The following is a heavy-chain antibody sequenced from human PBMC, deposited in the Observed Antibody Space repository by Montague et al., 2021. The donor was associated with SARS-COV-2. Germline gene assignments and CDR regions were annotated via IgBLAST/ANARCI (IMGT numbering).Heavy chain of an antibody. CDR1: GGSFGDDY. J-gene: IGHJ5*02. V-gene: IGHV4-34*01. CDR2: VYYSGST. D-gene: IGHD2-21*01. Sequence: SETLSLTCAVSGGSFGDDYWSWIRQAPGKGLEWIGEVYYSGSTSYNPSLRSRVTISIDTSRNQFFLKLKSVSAADTATYFCARGGIRIGMNRSVRSRPFDPWGQGTLVTVSS. CDR3: ARGGIRIGMNRSVRSRPFDP.